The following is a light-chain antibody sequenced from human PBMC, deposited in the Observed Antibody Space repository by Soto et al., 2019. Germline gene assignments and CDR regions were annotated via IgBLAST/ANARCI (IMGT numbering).Light chain of an antibody. Sequence: DIQMTQSPSSLSASVGDRVTITCRASQSISSYLNWYQQKPGKAPKLLIYAASILQSGVPSRFSVSGSGTDFTLTISSLQPEDFATYYCQQSYSTPLPFGGGTKVEIK. CDR2: AAS. CDR3: QQSYSTPLP. CDR1: QSISSY. J-gene: IGKJ4*01. V-gene: IGKV1-39*01.